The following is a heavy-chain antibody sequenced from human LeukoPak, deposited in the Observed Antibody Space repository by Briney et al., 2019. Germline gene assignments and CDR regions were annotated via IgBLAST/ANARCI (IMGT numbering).Heavy chain of an antibody. J-gene: IGHJ4*02. Sequence: SQTLSLTCAISGDSVSSNSAAWNWIRQSPSRGLEWLGRTYYRSKWHNDYAVSVKSRITINPDTSKNQFSLQLNSVTPEDTAVYYCARGGVGGLRLEAPFDYWGQGTLVTVSS. CDR2: TYYRSKWHN. CDR1: GDSVSSNSAA. CDR3: ARGGVGGLRLEAPFDY. V-gene: IGHV6-1*01. D-gene: IGHD5-12*01.